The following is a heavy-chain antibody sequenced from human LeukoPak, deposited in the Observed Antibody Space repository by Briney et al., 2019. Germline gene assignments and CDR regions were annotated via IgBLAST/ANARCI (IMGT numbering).Heavy chain of an antibody. CDR3: AIGELVRGSINSFIAFDV. D-gene: IGHD3-10*01. CDR2: TYYRSKRYY. CDR1: GDSVSRTDGG. Sequence: SQTLSLTCAISGDSVSRTDGGWNWIRQSPSRGLEWLGSTYYRSKRYYDDALAVESRISIKPDTYKNQLTLQLDSVTPEDTALYFCAIGELVRGSINSFIAFDVWGQGIMVTVSS. V-gene: IGHV6-1*01. J-gene: IGHJ3*01.